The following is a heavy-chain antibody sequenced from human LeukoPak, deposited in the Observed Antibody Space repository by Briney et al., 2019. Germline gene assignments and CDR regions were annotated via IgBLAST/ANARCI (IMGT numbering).Heavy chain of an antibody. CDR2: ISSSSSTI. J-gene: IGHJ4*02. Sequence: PGRSLRLSCAASGFTFSSYSMNWVRQAPGKGLEWVSYISSSSSTIYYADSVKGRFTISRDNAKNSLYLQMNSLRAEDTAVYYCARVGARGDYGDYVGYWGQGTLVTVSS. CDR3: ARVGARGDYGDYVGY. D-gene: IGHD4-17*01. V-gene: IGHV3-48*01. CDR1: GFTFSSYS.